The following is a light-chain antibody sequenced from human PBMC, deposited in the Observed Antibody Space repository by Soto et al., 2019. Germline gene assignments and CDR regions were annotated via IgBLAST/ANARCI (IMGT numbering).Light chain of an antibody. CDR2: KVS. CDR3: LQSTHFPCT. Sequence: VLTQTALSSPVTLGQSASISCRSSHGLVHSSGNTYLSWLHQRPGQPPRLLFFKVSERFAGATDRFSASGAGTHFTLTISSVEAGDVGVYYCLQSTHFPCTFGQGTKVEV. CDR1: HGLVHSSGNTY. V-gene: IGKV2-24*01. J-gene: IGKJ1*01.